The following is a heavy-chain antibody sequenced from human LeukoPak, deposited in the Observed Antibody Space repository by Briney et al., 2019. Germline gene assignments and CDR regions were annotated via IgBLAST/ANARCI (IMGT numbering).Heavy chain of an antibody. Sequence: GGSLRLSCAASGFTFSSYAMHWVRQAPGKGLGWVAVISYDGSNKYYADSVKGRFTISRDNSKNTLYLQMNSLRAEDTAVYYCARDRMAAYWGQGTLVTVSS. CDR2: ISYDGSNK. CDR3: ARDRMAAY. V-gene: IGHV3-30*04. D-gene: IGHD5-24*01. J-gene: IGHJ4*02. CDR1: GFTFSSYA.